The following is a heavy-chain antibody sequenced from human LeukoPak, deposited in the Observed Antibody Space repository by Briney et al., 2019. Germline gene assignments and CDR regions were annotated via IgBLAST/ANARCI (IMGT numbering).Heavy chain of an antibody. V-gene: IGHV4-39*07. D-gene: IGHD2-2*01. CDR3: ARDCSSTSCPWNY. CDR1: GGSISIGSHY. CDR2: IYYSGST. Sequence: SEALSLTCTVSGGSISIGSHYWAWIRQPPGKGLEWIGSIYYSGSTYYNPSLKSRVTISVDTSKNQFSLKVNSVTAADTAVYYCARDCSSTSCPWNYWGQGTLVTVSS. J-gene: IGHJ4*02.